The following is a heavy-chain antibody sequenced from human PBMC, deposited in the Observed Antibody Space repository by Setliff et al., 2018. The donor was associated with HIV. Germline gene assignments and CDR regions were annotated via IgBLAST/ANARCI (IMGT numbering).Heavy chain of an antibody. CDR2: LSGSGGST. V-gene: IGHV3-23*01. CDR1: GFTFSSYA. Sequence: GGSLRLSCAASGFTFSSYAMTWVRQAPGEGLEWVAALSGSGGSTYYADSVKGRFTISRDNSKNTLYLQMNSLRVDDRAVYYCAKDKGSSGWSAWGQGTLVTVSS. J-gene: IGHJ5*02. CDR3: AKDKGSSGWSA. D-gene: IGHD6-19*01.